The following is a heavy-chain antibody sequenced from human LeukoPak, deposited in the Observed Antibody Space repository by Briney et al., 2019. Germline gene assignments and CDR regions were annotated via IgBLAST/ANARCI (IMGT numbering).Heavy chain of an antibody. CDR3: ARDQGSGYARNAFDY. J-gene: IGHJ4*02. V-gene: IGHV3-33*01. Sequence: PGGSLRLSCAASGFTLSSYGMHWVRQAPGKGLEWVAVIWYDGSNKNYADSVKGRFTISRDNSKNTLYLQMNSLRAEDTAVYYCARDQGSGYARNAFDYWGQGTLVTVSS. CDR1: GFTLSSYG. CDR2: IWYDGSNK. D-gene: IGHD5-12*01.